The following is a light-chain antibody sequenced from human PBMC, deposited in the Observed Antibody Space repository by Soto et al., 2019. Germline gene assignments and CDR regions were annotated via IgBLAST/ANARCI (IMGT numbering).Light chain of an antibody. V-gene: IGKV3-11*01. CDR2: DAS. J-gene: IGKJ3*01. CDR1: QSVSNS. CDR3: QQRANWPLT. Sequence: EVVLTQSPATLSLSPGERATLSCRASQSVSNSLAWYQQKPGQAPRLLIYDASNRATGIPARFSGSGSGTDFTLTISSLESEDFGVYYCQQRANWPLTFGPGTKVDIK.